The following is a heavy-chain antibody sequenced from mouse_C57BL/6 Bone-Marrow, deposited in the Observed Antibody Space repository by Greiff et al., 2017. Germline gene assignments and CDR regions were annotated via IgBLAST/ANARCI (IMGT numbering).Heavy chain of an antibody. CDR1: GFNIKDDY. CDR3: TPTGYYFDY. J-gene: IGHJ2*01. V-gene: IGHV14-4*01. Sequence: VQLQQSGAELVRPGASVKLSCTASGFNIKDDYMHWVKQRPEQGLEWIGWIDPENGDTEYASKFQGKAPITADTSANTAYLQLSSLTSEDTAVYYCTPTGYYFDYWGQGTTRTVSS. CDR2: IDPENGDT. D-gene: IGHD4-1*02.